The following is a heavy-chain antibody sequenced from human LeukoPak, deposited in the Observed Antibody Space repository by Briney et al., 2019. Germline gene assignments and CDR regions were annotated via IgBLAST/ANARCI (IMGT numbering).Heavy chain of an antibody. D-gene: IGHD2-15*01. CDR3: ARVGPYSLPHYYYYYYMDV. CDR2: INHSGST. V-gene: IGHV4-34*01. J-gene: IGHJ6*03. CDR1: GFTVSSNY. Sequence: GSLRLSCAASGFTVSSNYMSWVRQAPGKGLEWIGEINHSGSTNYNPSLKSRVTISVDTSKNQFSLKLSSVTAADTAVYYCARVGPYSLPHYYYYYYMDVWGKGTTVTVSS.